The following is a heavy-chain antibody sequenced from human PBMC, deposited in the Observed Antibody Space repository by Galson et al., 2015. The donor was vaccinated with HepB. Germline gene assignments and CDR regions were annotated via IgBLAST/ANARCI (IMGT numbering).Heavy chain of an antibody. J-gene: IGHJ4*02. Sequence: SLRLSCAASGFTFSSYGMNWVRQAPRKGLEWVSYISSGYSTIYYADSVKGRFTISRDNANNSLFLQMNSLRAEDTAVYYCVRDGGYCSGGSCPSFDYWGQGTLVTVSS. D-gene: IGHD2-15*01. CDR3: VRDGGYCSGGSCPSFDY. V-gene: IGHV3-48*04. CDR2: ISSGYSTI. CDR1: GFTFSSYG.